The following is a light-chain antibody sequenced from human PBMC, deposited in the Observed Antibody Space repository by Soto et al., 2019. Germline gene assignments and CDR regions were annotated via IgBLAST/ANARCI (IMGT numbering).Light chain of an antibody. CDR3: QQYNTYWT. Sequence: RMTQSPSTVSASIGDRVIITCRASQRISRWLAWYQQKPGKGHKLLVYDASSLERGGPSRCRGSGSGTEFTLTISSLQPVDLATYYCQQYNTYWTFGPGTKV. CDR1: QRISRW. J-gene: IGKJ1*01. CDR2: DAS. V-gene: IGKV1-5*01.